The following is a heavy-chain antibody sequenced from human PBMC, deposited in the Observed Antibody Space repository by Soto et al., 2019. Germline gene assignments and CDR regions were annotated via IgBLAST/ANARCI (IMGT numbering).Heavy chain of an antibody. J-gene: IGHJ4*02. CDR3: TLNIVGAIAFVY. CDR1: GFTFSGSA. V-gene: IGHV3-73*01. D-gene: IGHD1-26*01. CDR2: IRSKANSYAT. Sequence: GGSLRLSCAASGFTFSGSAMHWVRQASGKGLEWVGRIRSKANSYATAYAASVKGRFTISRDDSKNTAYLQMNSLKTEDTAVYYCTLNIVGAIAFVYWGQGTLVTVSS.